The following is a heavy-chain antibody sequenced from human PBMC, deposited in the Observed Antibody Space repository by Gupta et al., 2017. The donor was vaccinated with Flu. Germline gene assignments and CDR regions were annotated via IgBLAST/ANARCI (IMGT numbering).Heavy chain of an antibody. CDR3: AKGRGLRGTADAFDV. CDR2: IVPMLGTA. D-gene: IGHD1-1*01. CDR1: NFP. V-gene: IGHV1-69*01. J-gene: IGHJ3*01. Sequence: NFPITWVRQAPGQGLEWMGGIVPMLGTAYYAQEFQGRVTITADESTTTAYMELSGLTSGDTAVNYCAKGRGLRGTADAFDVWGQGTVVTVSS.